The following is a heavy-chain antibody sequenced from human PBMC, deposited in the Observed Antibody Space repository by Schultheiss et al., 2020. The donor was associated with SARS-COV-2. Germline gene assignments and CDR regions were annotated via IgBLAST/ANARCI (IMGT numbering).Heavy chain of an antibody. Sequence: ASVKVSCKASGYTFTGYYMHWVRQAPGQGLEWMGIINPSGGNTNYAQKFQGRVTMTRNTSISTAYMELSSLRSEDTAVYYCARISPVGATRLYYYYGMDVWGQGTTVTVSS. CDR2: INPSGGNT. J-gene: IGHJ6*02. V-gene: IGHV1-46*01. CDR1: GYTFTGYY. CDR3: ARISPVGATRLYYYYGMDV. D-gene: IGHD1-26*01.